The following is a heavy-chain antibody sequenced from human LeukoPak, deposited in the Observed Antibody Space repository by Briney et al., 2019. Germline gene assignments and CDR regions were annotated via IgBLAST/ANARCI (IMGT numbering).Heavy chain of an antibody. CDR3: ARDGSFGEFFDY. Sequence: GGSLRLSCAASGFTFSSYSMNWVRQAPGKGLEWVSSISSSSSYIYYADSVKGRFTISRDNAKNSLYLQMNSLRAEDTAVYYCARDGSFGEFFDYWGQGTLVTVSS. CDR2: ISSSSSYI. CDR1: GFTFSSYS. J-gene: IGHJ4*02. D-gene: IGHD3-10*01. V-gene: IGHV3-21*01.